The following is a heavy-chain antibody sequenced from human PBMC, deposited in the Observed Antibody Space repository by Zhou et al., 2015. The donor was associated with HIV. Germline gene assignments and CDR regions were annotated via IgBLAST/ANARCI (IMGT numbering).Heavy chain of an antibody. J-gene: IGHJ4*02. Sequence: QVQLVQSGAEVKKPGSSVKVSCKASGGTFSSYAISWVRQAPGQGLEWMGGIIPIFGTANYAQKFQGRVTITADESTSTAYMELSSLRSEDTAVYYCARVSNYDILTGYYTSQWWFDYWGQGTLVTVSS. V-gene: IGHV1-69*01. CDR3: ARVSNYDILTGYYTSQWWFDY. CDR1: GGTFSSYA. D-gene: IGHD3-9*01. CDR2: IIPIFGTA.